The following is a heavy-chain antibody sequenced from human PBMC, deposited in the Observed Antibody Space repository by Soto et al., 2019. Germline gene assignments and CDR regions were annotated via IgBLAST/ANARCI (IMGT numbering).Heavy chain of an antibody. D-gene: IGHD2-8*01. J-gene: IGHJ4*02. CDR3: VPWVSAHFDF. CDR1: GFIFGNHG. CDR2: INANAIDT. V-gene: IGHV3-23*01. Sequence: PGGSLRLSCAASGFIFGNHGMTWVRQAPGRALEWVSTINANAIDTHYADSVKGRFTISRDNSKSTLDLQMNSLRAEDTAIYYCVPWVSAHFDFWGPGTLVTVSS.